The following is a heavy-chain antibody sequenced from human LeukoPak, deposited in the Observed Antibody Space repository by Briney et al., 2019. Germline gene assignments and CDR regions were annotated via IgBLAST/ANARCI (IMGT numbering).Heavy chain of an antibody. D-gene: IGHD3-10*01. CDR3: ARSWPGTTYFDY. J-gene: IGHJ4*02. CDR2: IYYSGST. V-gene: IGHV4-39*01. CDR1: GGSISSSSYY. Sequence: SETLSLTCTVSGGSISSSSYYWGWIRQPPGKWLEWIGSIYYSGSTYYNPSLKSRVTISVDTSKNQFSLKLSSVTAADTAVYYCARSWPGTTYFDYWGQGTLVTVSS.